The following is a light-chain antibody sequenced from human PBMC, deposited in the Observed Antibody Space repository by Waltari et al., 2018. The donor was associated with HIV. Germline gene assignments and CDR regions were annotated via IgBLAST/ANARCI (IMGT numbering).Light chain of an antibody. CDR1: QGVFYTSNKKNY. V-gene: IGKV4-1*01. CDR2: WAS. CDR3: QQYFSHPYT. J-gene: IGKJ2*01. Sequence: DIVMTQSPDSLAVSLGERATLSCKPSQGVFYTSNKKNYIAWYQQKAGQPPKLLVFWASTRESGVPDRFSGSGSGTDFTLTISNLQPEDVAVYYCQQYFSHPYTFGRGTKLEIK.